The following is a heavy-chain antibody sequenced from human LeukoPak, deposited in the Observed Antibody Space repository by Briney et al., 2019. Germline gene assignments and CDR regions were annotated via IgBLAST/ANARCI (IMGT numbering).Heavy chain of an antibody. Sequence: SQTLSLTWTVSGGSISSYYWSWIRQPPRKGLEWIGYIYYSGSTNYNPSLKSRVTISVDTSKNQFSLKLSSVTAADTAVYYCARAASGSYYEVNYWGQGTLVTVSS. CDR3: ARAASGSYYEVNY. D-gene: IGHD1-26*01. CDR1: GGSISSYY. J-gene: IGHJ4*02. CDR2: IYYSGST. V-gene: IGHV4-59*01.